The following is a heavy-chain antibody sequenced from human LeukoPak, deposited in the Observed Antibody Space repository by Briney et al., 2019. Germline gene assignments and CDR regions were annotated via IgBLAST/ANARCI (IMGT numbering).Heavy chain of an antibody. Sequence: ASVKVSCKASGYTFTTSSITWVRQAPGQGLERVGWIDPYSGNKNYAQKLQGRVTLTTDTSTSTAYMELRSLRSVDTAVYYCARDFPGITKLPASWGQGTLVTVSS. D-gene: IGHD1-20*01. CDR2: IDPYSGNK. CDR1: GYTFTTSS. J-gene: IGHJ5*02. CDR3: ARDFPGITKLPAS. V-gene: IGHV1-18*01.